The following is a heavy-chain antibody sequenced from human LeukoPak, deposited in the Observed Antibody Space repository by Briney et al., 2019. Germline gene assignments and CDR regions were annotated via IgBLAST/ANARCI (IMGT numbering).Heavy chain of an antibody. Sequence: PGGSLRISCAASGFTFSSYAMSRVRQAPGKGLEWVSGISGSGGSTYYADSVKGRFTISRDNSKNTLYLQMNSLRAEDTAVYYCAKRSGYDYWYFDYWGQGTLVTVSS. V-gene: IGHV3-23*01. CDR2: ISGSGGST. D-gene: IGHD5-12*01. CDR3: AKRSGYDYWYFDY. J-gene: IGHJ4*02. CDR1: GFTFSSYA.